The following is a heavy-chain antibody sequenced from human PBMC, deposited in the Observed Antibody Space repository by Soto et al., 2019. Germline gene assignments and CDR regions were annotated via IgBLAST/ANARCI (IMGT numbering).Heavy chain of an antibody. CDR2: ISAYNGYT. CDR1: GYTFTSHS. Sequence: QVQLVQSGAEVKKPGASVKVSCKASGYTFTSHSIIWVRRAPGEGLEWVGWISAYNGYTNPAENFQGRVTMTTDASTNTAYMELRGLRSDDTAVYYCARVGYYYGSGSYVFDPWGQGTLVTVSS. V-gene: IGHV1-18*04. J-gene: IGHJ5*02. CDR3: ARVGYYYGSGSYVFDP. D-gene: IGHD3-10*01.